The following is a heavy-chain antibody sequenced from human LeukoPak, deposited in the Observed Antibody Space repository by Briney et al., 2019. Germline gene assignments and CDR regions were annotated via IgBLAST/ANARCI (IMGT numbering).Heavy chain of an antibody. Sequence: SVKVSCKASGGTFSSYAISWVRQAPGQGLEWMGRIIPILGIANYAQKFQGRVTITADKSTSTAYMELSSLRSEDTAVYYCARDLILQRWLQLSAPYYYYGMDVWGQGITVTVSS. CDR1: GGTFSSYA. CDR2: IIPILGIA. V-gene: IGHV1-69*04. CDR3: ARDLILQRWLQLSAPYYYYGMDV. D-gene: IGHD5-24*01. J-gene: IGHJ6*02.